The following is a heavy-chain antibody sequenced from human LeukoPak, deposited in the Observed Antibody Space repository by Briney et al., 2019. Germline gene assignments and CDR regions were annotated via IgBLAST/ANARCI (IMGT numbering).Heavy chain of an antibody. CDR3: ATLGSPYYCDSSGYSRHAFDI. V-gene: IGHV3-9*03. J-gene: IGHJ3*02. CDR1: GFTFDDYA. CDR2: ISWNSGSI. D-gene: IGHD3-22*01. Sequence: GRSLRLSCAASGFTFDDYAMHWVRQAPGKGLEWVSGISWNSGSIGYADSVKGRFTISRDNAKNSLYLQMNSLRAEDMALYYCATLGSPYYCDSSGYSRHAFDIWGQGTMVTVSS.